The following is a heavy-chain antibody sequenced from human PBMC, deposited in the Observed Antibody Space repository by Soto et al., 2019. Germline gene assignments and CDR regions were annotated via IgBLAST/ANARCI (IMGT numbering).Heavy chain of an antibody. CDR3: ARDLGRLSYDFWSGYRRGMDV. J-gene: IGHJ6*02. V-gene: IGHV1-69*13. D-gene: IGHD3-3*01. Sequence: SVKVSCKASGGTFSSYAISWVRQAPGQGLEWMGGIIPIFGTANYAQKFQGRVTITADESTSTAYMELSSLRSEDTAVYYCARDLGRLSYDFWSGYRRGMDVWGQGTTVTVSS. CDR1: GGTFSSYA. CDR2: IIPIFGTA.